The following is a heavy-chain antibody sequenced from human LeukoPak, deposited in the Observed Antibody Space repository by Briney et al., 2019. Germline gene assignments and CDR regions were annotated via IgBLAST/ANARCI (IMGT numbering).Heavy chain of an antibody. V-gene: IGHV3-53*01. CDR3: AKDEATSGGGLAS. Sequence: GGSLRLSCAASGFTVSGTHMSWVRQARGRGREWVSAMYTCGTTYYADSVAGRFTVSRHNSKNTLYLHMTSLRVEDTAVYYCAKDEATSGGGLASWGQGTLVSVPT. J-gene: IGHJ4*02. CDR2: MYTCGTT. D-gene: IGHD3-16*01. CDR1: GFTVSGTH.